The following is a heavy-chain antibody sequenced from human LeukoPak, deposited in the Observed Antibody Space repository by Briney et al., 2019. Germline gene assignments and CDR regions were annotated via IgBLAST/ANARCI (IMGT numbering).Heavy chain of an antibody. J-gene: IGHJ3*02. V-gene: IGHV3-21*01. CDR1: GFTFSSYS. CDR2: ISSSSSYI. Sequence: GGSLRLSCAASGFTFSSYSMNWVRQAPGKGLEWVSSISSSSSYIYYADSVKGRFTISRDNAKNSLYLQMNSLRAEDTAVYYCAREGTNRYDAFDIWGQGTMVTVSS. D-gene: IGHD1-14*01. CDR3: AREGTNRYDAFDI.